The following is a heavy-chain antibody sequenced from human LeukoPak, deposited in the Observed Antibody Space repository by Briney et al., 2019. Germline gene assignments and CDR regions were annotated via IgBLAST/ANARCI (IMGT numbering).Heavy chain of an antibody. V-gene: IGHV1-2*06. CDR3: ARGPRVLRFLEWLFTFDY. Sequence: ASVKVSCKASGYTFTGYYMHWVRQAPGQGLEWMGRINPNSGGTNYAQKFQGRVTMTRDTSISTAYMELSRLRSDDTAVYYCARGPRVLRFLEWLFTFDYWGQGTLVTVSS. J-gene: IGHJ4*02. CDR1: GYTFTGYY. D-gene: IGHD3-3*01. CDR2: INPNSGGT.